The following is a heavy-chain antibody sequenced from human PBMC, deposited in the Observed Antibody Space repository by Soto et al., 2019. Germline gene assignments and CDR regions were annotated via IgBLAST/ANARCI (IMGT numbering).Heavy chain of an antibody. Sequence: QVQLVESGGGVVQPGRSLRLSCAASGFTFSSYGMHWVRQAPGKGLEWVAVISYDECNKYYADSVKARFTISRDNSKNPLYLQMNSLRAEVTAVYYCAKGGGQFLLLDYWGKGTLVAVSS. J-gene: IGHJ4*02. CDR2: ISYDECNK. CDR1: GFTFSSYG. D-gene: IGHD2-15*01. V-gene: IGHV3-30*18. CDR3: AKGGGQFLLLDY.